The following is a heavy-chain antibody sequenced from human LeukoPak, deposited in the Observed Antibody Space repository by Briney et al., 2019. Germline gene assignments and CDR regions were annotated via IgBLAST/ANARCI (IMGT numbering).Heavy chain of an antibody. V-gene: IGHV4-59*08. J-gene: IGHJ5*02. D-gene: IGHD6-19*01. CDR3: ARLSMGIAVAGSHLDP. CDR2: YSGST. Sequence: YSGSTNYNPSLKSRVTISVDTSKNQFSLKLSSVTAADTAVYYCARLSMGIAVAGSHLDPWGQGTLVTVSS.